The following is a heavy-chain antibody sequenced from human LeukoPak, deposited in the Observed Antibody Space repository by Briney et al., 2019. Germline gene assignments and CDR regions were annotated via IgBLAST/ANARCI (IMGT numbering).Heavy chain of an antibody. Sequence: GGSLRLSCAASGFTFSSYSMNWVRQAPGKGLEWVSYISSSSTIYYADSVKGRFTISRDNAKNSLYLQMNSLRAEDTAVYYCARDTRGITMVRGVPPAFDYWGQGTLVTVSS. D-gene: IGHD3-10*01. J-gene: IGHJ4*02. CDR3: ARDTRGITMVRGVPPAFDY. CDR1: GFTFSSYS. CDR2: ISSSSTI. V-gene: IGHV3-48*01.